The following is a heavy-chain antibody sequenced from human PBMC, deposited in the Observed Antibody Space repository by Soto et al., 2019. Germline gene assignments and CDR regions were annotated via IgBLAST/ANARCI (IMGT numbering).Heavy chain of an antibody. Sequence: QVQLQESGPGLVKPSQTLSLTCTVSGGSISSGGYYWSWIRQHPGKGLEWIGYIYYIGNTYYNPSLKSRVTISIDSSKSPFSLKLCSVTAADTAVYYCARDLRFGDYDRMDVWGQGTTVTFSS. CDR2: IYYIGNT. CDR1: GGSISSGGYY. J-gene: IGHJ6*02. CDR3: ARDLRFGDYDRMDV. D-gene: IGHD3-10*01. V-gene: IGHV4-31*03.